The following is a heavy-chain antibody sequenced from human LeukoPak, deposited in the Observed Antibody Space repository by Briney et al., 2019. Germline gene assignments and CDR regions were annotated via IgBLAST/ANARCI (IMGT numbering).Heavy chain of an antibody. V-gene: IGHV4-34*01. J-gene: IGHJ4*02. CDR1: GFTFSSYA. Sequence: GSLRLSCAASGFTFSSYAMSWIRQPPGKGLEWIGEINHSGSTNYNPSLKSRVTISVDTSKKQFSLKVSSVTAADTAVYYCARASALVWNDYWGQGTLVAVSS. CDR3: ARASALVWNDY. CDR2: INHSGST. D-gene: IGHD1-1*01.